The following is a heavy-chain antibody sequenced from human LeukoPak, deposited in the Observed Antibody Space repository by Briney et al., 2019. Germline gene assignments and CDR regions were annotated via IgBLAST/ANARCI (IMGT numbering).Heavy chain of an antibody. V-gene: IGHV3-30*02. CDR3: AKSGTSGYDLLDI. D-gene: IGHD5-12*01. J-gene: IGHJ3*02. Sequence: PGGSLRLSCAASGFTFSSYGMHWVRQAPGKGLEWVAVIWYDGSNKYYADSVKGRFTISRDNSKNTLYLQMNSLRAEDTAVYYCAKSGTSGYDLLDIWGQGTMVTVSS. CDR1: GFTFSSYG. CDR2: IWYDGSNK.